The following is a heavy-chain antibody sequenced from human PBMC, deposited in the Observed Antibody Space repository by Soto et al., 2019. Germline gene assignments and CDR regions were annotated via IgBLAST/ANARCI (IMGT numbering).Heavy chain of an antibody. V-gene: IGHV1-3*01. Sequence: ASVKVSCRASGYTFTSYAVHWVRQAPGQRLEWMGWINAGNGNTKYSQKFQGRVTITRDTSASTAYMELSSLRSEDTAVYYCARGGSLYWYFDLWGRGTLVTVSS. D-gene: IGHD1-26*01. CDR2: INAGNGNT. CDR1: GYTFTSYA. CDR3: ARGGSLYWYFDL. J-gene: IGHJ2*01.